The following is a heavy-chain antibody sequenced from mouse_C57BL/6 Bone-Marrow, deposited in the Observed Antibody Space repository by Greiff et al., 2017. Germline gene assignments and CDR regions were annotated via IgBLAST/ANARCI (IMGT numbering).Heavy chain of an antibody. V-gene: IGHV5-12*01. J-gene: IGHJ2*01. CDR2: ISNGGGST. CDR1: GFTFSDYY. CDR3: ARRSHYYGSSPYFDY. D-gene: IGHD1-1*01. Sequence: EVKLVESGGGLVQPGGSLKLSCAASGFTFSDYYMYWVRQTPEKRLEWVAYISNGGGSTYYPDTVKGRFTISRDNAKNTLYLQMSRLKSEDTAMYYCARRSHYYGSSPYFDYWGQGTTLTVSS.